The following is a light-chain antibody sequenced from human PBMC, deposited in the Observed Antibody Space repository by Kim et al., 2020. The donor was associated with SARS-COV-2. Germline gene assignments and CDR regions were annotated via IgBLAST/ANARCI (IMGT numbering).Light chain of an antibody. V-gene: IGKV1-5*01. J-gene: IGKJ4*01. CDR3: QQYHSYPLT. CDR2: DAS. CDR1: QSITSW. Sequence: AAVGDRVPITCLASQSITSWLAWYQQRPGKAPKFLIYDASSLESGVPSRFSGSGSGTEFTLTISSLQPDDFATYYCQQYHSYPLTFGGGTKVDIK.